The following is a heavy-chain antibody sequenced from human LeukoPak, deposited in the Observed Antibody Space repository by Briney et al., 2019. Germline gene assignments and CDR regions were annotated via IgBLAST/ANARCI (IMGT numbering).Heavy chain of an antibody. D-gene: IGHD6-19*01. CDR3: GRPTKYWLVRGNGVDV. CDR2: IDAGGGDT. J-gene: IGHJ6*02. CDR1: GFSSSSYA. V-gene: IGHV3-23*01. Sequence: GALILSCAASGFSSSSYAMAWVRQAPGKGLEWVSSIDAGGGDTYHSDSVKGRFTISRDNSMNTLYLQMNSLRADDAAVYYCGRPTKYWLVRGNGVDVWGQGTTVTVSS.